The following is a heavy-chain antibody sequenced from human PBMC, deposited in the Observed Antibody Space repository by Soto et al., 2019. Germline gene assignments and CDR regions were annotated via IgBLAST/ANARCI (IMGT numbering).Heavy chain of an antibody. D-gene: IGHD1-26*01. CDR1: GYSFTSYW. J-gene: IGHJ3*02. CDR3: ARPPRSGSYPDDAFDI. V-gene: IGHV5-51*01. CDR2: IYPGDSDT. Sequence: PGESLKISWKGSGYSFTSYWSGWVRQMPGKGLEWMGIIYPGDSDTRYSPSFQGQVTISADKSISTAYLQWSSLKASDTAMYYCARPPRSGSYPDDAFDIWGQGTMVTVSS.